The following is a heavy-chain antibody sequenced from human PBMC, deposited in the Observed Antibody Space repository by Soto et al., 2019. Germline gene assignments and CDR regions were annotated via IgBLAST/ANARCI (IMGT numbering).Heavy chain of an antibody. D-gene: IGHD2-21*01. CDR3: AKYSIPPEGQFDY. Sequence: GGSLRLSCAASGLPFDTYGLHWVRQAPGKGLEWVPVIAGVGSSTYYADSVKGRFTISRDNSKNTLYLQMNSLIAEDTAVYYCAKYSIPPEGQFDYWGQGTLVTVSS. J-gene: IGHJ4*02. V-gene: IGHV3-23*01. CDR1: GLPFDTYG. CDR2: IAGVGSST.